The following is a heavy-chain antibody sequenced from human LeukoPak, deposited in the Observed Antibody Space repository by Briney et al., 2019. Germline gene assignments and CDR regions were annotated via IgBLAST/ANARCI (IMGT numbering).Heavy chain of an antibody. CDR1: GFTFSSYA. J-gene: IGHJ4*02. D-gene: IGHD3-22*01. V-gene: IGHV3-23*01. Sequence: PGGSLRLPCAASGFTFSSYAMSWVRQAPGKGLEWVSAISGSGGSTYYADSVKGRFTISRDNSKNTLYLQMNSLRAEDTAVYYCAKGVDYDSSGYYPLDYWGQGTLVTVSS. CDR3: AKGVDYDSSGYYPLDY. CDR2: ISGSGGST.